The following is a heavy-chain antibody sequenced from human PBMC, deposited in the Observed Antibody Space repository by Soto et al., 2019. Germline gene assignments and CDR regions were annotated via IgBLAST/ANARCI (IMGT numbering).Heavy chain of an antibody. Sequence: ASVKVSCKASGGTFSSYAISWVRQAPGQGLEWMGGIIPIFGTANYAQKFQGRVTITADESTSTAYMELSSLRSEDTAVYYCASINYYGSGSYFLLPFDYWGQGTLVTVSS. J-gene: IGHJ4*02. V-gene: IGHV1-69*13. D-gene: IGHD3-10*01. CDR2: IIPIFGTA. CDR1: GGTFSSYA. CDR3: ASINYYGSGSYFLLPFDY.